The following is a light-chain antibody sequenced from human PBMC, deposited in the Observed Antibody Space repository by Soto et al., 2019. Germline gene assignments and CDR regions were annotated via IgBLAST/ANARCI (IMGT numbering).Light chain of an antibody. V-gene: IGKV3D-20*02. CDR2: GAS. Sequence: EIVLTQSPGTLSLSPGERATLSCRASQSVSNNYLAWYQQKPGQAPRLLIYGASNRATGIPARFSGSRSGTDFTLTISSLEPEDFAVYYCQQRSDWLTFGGGTKVDIK. CDR3: QQRSDWLT. CDR1: QSVSNNY. J-gene: IGKJ4*01.